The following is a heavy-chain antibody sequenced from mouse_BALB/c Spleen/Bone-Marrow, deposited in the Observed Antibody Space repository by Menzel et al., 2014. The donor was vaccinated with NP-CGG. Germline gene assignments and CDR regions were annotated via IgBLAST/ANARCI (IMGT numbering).Heavy chain of an antibody. CDR3: ARDYDYFFDY. CDR2: IDPANGNT. D-gene: IGHD2-4*01. J-gene: IGHJ2*01. V-gene: IGHV14-3*02. CDR1: GFNIKDTY. Sequence: VQLQQSGAELVKPGASVKLSCTASGFNIKDTYMHWVKQRPEQGLEWIGWIDPANGNTKYDPNFQGKATITADTSSNTAYLQLSSQTSEDTAVYYCARDYDYFFDYWGQGTTLTVSS.